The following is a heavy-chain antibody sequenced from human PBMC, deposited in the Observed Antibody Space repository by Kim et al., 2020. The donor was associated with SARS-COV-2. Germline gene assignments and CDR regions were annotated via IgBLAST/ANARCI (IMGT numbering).Heavy chain of an antibody. Sequence: SETLSLTCTVYGGSFSGYYWSWIRQPPGKGLEWIGEVNHSGSTNYNPSLKSRVTISVDTSKNQFSLKLSSLTAADTAVYYCARGSLRMVTATGLLFDVWGQGTLVTVSS. D-gene: IGHD2-15*01. J-gene: IGHJ4*02. CDR1: GGSFSGYY. CDR3: ARGSLRMVTATGLLFDV. V-gene: IGHV4-34*01. CDR2: VNHSGST.